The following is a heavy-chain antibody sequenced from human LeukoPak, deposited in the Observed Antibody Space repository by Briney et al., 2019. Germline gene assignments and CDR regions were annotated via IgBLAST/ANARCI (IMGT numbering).Heavy chain of an antibody. V-gene: IGHV3-23*01. Sequence: GGSLRLSCAASGFTFSSYGMSWVRQAPGKGLEWVSGISGSGGSTYYADSVKGRFTISRDNSKNTLYLQMNSLRAEDTAVYYCAKDRVRYCSSTSCEYFDYWGQGTLVTVSS. CDR3: AKDRVRYCSSTSCEYFDY. CDR2: ISGSGGST. CDR1: GFTFSSYG. J-gene: IGHJ4*02. D-gene: IGHD2-2*01.